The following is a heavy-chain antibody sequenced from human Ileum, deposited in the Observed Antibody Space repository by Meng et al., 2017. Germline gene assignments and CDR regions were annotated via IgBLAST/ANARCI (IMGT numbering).Heavy chain of an antibody. J-gene: IGHJ4*02. CDR1: GGSISTSNW. D-gene: IGHD5-24*01. V-gene: IGHV4-4*02. CDR3: ARVSQRDGYNSANFDY. CDR2: IYHTGST. Sequence: VLPQESGPGLVRPSGTLSLTCAVSGGSISTSNWWSWLRQSPGQGLEWIGEIYHTGSTTYNPSLESRVTVSVDKSNNQFSLRLTSATAADTAVYYCARVSQRDGYNSANFDYWGQGALVTVSS.